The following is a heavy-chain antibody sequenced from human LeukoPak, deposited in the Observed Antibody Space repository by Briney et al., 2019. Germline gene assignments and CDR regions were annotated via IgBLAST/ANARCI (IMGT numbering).Heavy chain of an antibody. Sequence: SVKVSCKASGGTFSSYAISWVRQAPAQGLEWMGGIIPIYGTANYAQKFQGRVTITADKSTCTAYMELTRLRSEGTAVYYCARDLYVGYCSGGSCWALRYWGERTLVTVSS. D-gene: IGHD2-15*01. J-gene: IGHJ4*02. V-gene: IGHV1-69*06. CDR2: IIPIYGTA. CDR1: GGTFSSYA. CDR3: ARDLYVGYCSGGSCWALRY.